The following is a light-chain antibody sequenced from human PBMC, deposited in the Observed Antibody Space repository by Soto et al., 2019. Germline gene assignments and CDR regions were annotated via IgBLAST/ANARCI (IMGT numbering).Light chain of an antibody. V-gene: IGKV3-11*01. CDR1: QSVSSY. CDR2: DAS. CDR3: QQRVSWPLT. Sequence: EIVLTQSPATLSLSPGERATLSCRASQSVSSYLAWYQQKPGQAPRLLIYDASNRATGIPARFSGSGSGTDFPLTIASLEPEDFAVYYCQQRVSWPLTFGQGTKVEIK. J-gene: IGKJ1*01.